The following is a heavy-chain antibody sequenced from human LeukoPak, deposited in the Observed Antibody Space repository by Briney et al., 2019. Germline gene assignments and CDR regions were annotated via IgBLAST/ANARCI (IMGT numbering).Heavy chain of an antibody. CDR2: IYYSGST. D-gene: IGHD3-10*01. CDR1: GGSINNYY. V-gene: IGHV4-59*01. Sequence: SETLSLTCTVSGGSINNYYWSWIRQPPGKGLEWIGHIYYSGSTNYNPSLKSRVTISVDTSKNQFSLKLNSVTAADTAVYYCARDRITMVRGALRYYGMDVWGQGTTVTVSS. CDR3: ARDRITMVRGALRYYGMDV. J-gene: IGHJ6*02.